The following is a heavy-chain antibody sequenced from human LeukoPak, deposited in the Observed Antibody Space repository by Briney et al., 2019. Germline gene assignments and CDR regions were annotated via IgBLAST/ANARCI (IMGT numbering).Heavy chain of an antibody. D-gene: IGHD6-19*01. V-gene: IGHV3-30*02. Sequence: PGGSLRLSCAAAGFTFSNYVMHWVRQAPGKGLEWVAFTLSGGSSKYYADSVKGRFTISRDNSKNTLYLQMNSLRPEDTAVYYCAKPRTTAGTLDYFDYWGQGTLVTVSS. CDR1: GFTFSNYV. J-gene: IGHJ4*02. CDR3: AKPRTTAGTLDYFDY. CDR2: TLSGGSSK.